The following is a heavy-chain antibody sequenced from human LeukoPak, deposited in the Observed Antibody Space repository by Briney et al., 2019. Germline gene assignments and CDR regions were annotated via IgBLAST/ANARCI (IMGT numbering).Heavy chain of an antibody. CDR2: ISSSSSTI. Sequence: GGSLRLPCAASGFTFSSYSMNWVRQAPGKGLEWVSYISSSSSTIYYADSVKGRFTISRDNAKNSLYLQMNSLRAEDTAVYYCARQYYDFWSGYYPTDYWGQGTLVTVSS. J-gene: IGHJ4*02. V-gene: IGHV3-48*01. CDR3: ARQYYDFWSGYYPTDY. CDR1: GFTFSSYS. D-gene: IGHD3-3*01.